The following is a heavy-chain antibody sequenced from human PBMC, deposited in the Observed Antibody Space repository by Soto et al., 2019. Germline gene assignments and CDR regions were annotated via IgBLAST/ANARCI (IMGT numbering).Heavy chain of an antibody. CDR1: GFTFSDYY. CDR3: ASPEYSHNYYYGMDV. D-gene: IGHD6-6*01. V-gene: IGHV3-11*01. J-gene: IGHJ6*02. CDR2: ISSSGSTI. Sequence: LRLSCAASGFTFSDYYMSWIRQAPGKGLEWVSYISSSGSTIYYADSVKGRFTISRDNAKNSLYLQMNSLRAEDTAGYYCASPEYSHNYYYGMDVWGQGTTVTVSS.